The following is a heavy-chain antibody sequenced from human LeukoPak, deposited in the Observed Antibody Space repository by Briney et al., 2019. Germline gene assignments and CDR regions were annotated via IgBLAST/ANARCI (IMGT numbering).Heavy chain of an antibody. CDR2: IDPNSGGT. V-gene: IGHV1-2*02. Sequence: ASVKVSCKASGYTFTGYYMHWVRQAPGHGLEWMGWIDPNSGGTDYAQKFQGRVTMTRDTSISTAYMELSRLRSDDTAVYYCARDLALIVVVPAAIRGYYYYGMDVWGQGTTVTVSS. J-gene: IGHJ6*02. CDR1: GYTFTGYY. D-gene: IGHD2-2*02. CDR3: ARDLALIVVVPAAIRGYYYYGMDV.